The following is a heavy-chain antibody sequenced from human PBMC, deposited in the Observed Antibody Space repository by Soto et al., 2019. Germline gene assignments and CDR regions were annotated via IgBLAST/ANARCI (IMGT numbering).Heavy chain of an antibody. CDR2: ISYDGSNK. D-gene: IGHD3-10*01. Sequence: QVQLVESGGGVVQPGRSLRLSCAASGFTCSSYGMHWVRQAPGKGLEWVAVISYDGSNKYYADSVKGRFTISRDNSKNTLYLPMTSLRAEDTAVYYCAKDTLLWFGAVLVIYGMAVWGQGTTVTVSS. V-gene: IGHV3-30*18. CDR1: GFTCSSYG. J-gene: IGHJ6*02. CDR3: AKDTLLWFGAVLVIYGMAV.